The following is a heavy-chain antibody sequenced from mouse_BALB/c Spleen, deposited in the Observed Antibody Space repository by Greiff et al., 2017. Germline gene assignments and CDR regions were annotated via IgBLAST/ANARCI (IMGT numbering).Heavy chain of an antibody. CDR1: GYTFTDYN. CDR3: ARGGNYPFAY. Sequence: DVQLQESGPELVKPGASVKISCKASGYTFTDYNMHWVKQSHGKSLEWIGYIYPYNGGTGYNQKFKSKATLTVDNSSSTAYMELRSLTSEDSAVYYCARGGNYPFAYWGQGTLVTVSA. J-gene: IGHJ3*01. V-gene: IGHV1S29*02. CDR2: IYPYNGGT. D-gene: IGHD2-1*01.